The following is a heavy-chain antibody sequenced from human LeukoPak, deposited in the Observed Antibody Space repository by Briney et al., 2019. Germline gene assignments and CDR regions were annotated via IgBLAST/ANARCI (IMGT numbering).Heavy chain of an antibody. CDR1: GGSISSYY. V-gene: IGHV4-59*01. CDR3: ARGSRYSPYYYYYGMDV. J-gene: IGHJ6*02. D-gene: IGHD5-18*01. CDR2: IYYSEST. Sequence: SETLSLTCTVSGGSISSYYWSWIRQPPGKGLEWMGYIYYSESTNYNPSLKSRVTISVETSKNQFSLKLSSVTAADTAVYYCARGSRYSPYYYYYGMDVWGQGTTVTVSS.